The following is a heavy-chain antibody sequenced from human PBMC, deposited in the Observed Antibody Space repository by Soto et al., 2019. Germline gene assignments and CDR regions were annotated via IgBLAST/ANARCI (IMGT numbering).Heavy chain of an antibody. V-gene: IGHV3-23*01. J-gene: IGHJ3*01. CDR2: LSKDGANE. Sequence: EVQLLESGGDLVRPGESLRLSCTVSGFILSNYAMNWVRQAPGKGLEWVSTLSKDGANEHYADSVTGRFTTSSDSSKTTVYLQMNDLRPDDTAVYYCATWHEREHAFDVWGQGTTVT. D-gene: IGHD1-1*01. CDR3: ATWHEREHAFDV. CDR1: GFILSNYA.